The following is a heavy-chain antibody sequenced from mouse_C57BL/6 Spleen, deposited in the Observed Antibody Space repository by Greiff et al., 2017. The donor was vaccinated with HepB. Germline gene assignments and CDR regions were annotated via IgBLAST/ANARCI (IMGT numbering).Heavy chain of an antibody. V-gene: IGHV1-26*01. CDR3: ARRVPYDYDEGDYFDY. D-gene: IGHD2-4*01. CDR2: INPNNGGT. Sequence: EVQLQQSGPELVKPGASVKISCKASGYTFTDYYMNWVKQSHGKSLEWIGDINPNNGGTSYNQKFKGKATLTVDKSSSTAYMELRSLTSEDSAVYYCARRVPYDYDEGDYFDYWGQGTTLTVSS. J-gene: IGHJ2*01. CDR1: GYTFTDYY.